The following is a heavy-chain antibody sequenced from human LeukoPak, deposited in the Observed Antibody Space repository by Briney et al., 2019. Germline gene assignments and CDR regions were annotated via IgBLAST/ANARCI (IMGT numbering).Heavy chain of an antibody. J-gene: IGHJ4*02. CDR3: ARGGAWGNYGGSGLDY. CDR1: GFTFSSYG. Sequence: GGSLRLSCAASGFTFSSYGMHWVRQAPGKGLEWVAFIRYDGSNKYYADSVKGRFTISRDNSKNTLYLQMNSLRAEDTAVYYCARGGAWGNYGGSGLDYWGQGTLVTVSS. D-gene: IGHD4-23*01. CDR2: IRYDGSNK. V-gene: IGHV3-30*02.